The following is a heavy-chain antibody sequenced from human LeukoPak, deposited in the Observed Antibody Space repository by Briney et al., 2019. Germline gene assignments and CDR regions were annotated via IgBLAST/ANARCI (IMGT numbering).Heavy chain of an antibody. CDR2: IYSGGST. Sequence: GGSLRLSCAASGFPFSSHAMSWVRQPPGKGLEWVSVIYSGGSTYYADSVKGRFTISRDNSKNTLYLQMNSLRAEDTAVYYCARGSGSYRSNWFDPWGQGTLVTVSS. V-gene: IGHV3-66*01. J-gene: IGHJ5*02. CDR3: ARGSGSYRSNWFDP. CDR1: GFPFSSHA. D-gene: IGHD1-26*01.